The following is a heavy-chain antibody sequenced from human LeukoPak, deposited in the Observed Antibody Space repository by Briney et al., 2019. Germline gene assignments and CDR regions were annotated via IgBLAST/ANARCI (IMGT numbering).Heavy chain of an antibody. Sequence: PSETLSLTCAVSGGSISSSNWWSWVRQPPGKGLEWIGEINHSGSTNYNPSLKSRVTISVDTSKNQFSLKLSSVTAADTAVYYCARHRKPGAYSSSWYRDYYFDYWGQGTLVTVSS. J-gene: IGHJ4*02. CDR3: ARHRKPGAYSSSWYRDYYFDY. CDR1: GGSISSSNW. V-gene: IGHV4-4*02. D-gene: IGHD6-13*01. CDR2: INHSGST.